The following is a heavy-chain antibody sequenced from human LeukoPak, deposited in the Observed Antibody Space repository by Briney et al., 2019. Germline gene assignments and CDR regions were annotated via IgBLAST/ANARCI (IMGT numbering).Heavy chain of an antibody. CDR3: ARGGFDSSGWYPIDY. J-gene: IGHJ4*02. V-gene: IGHV1-3*02. CDR2: NNAGNGIT. D-gene: IGHD6-19*01. Sequence: ASVKVSCKASGYTFTNYAIHWVRQAPGQRLEWMGWNNAGNGITKYSQEFQGRVTISRDTSATTAYMELSTLRSEDMAVYYRARGGFDSSGWYPIDYWGQGTLVTVSS. CDR1: GYTFTNYA.